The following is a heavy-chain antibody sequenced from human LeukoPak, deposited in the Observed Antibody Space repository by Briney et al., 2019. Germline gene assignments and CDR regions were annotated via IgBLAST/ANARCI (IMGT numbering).Heavy chain of an antibody. J-gene: IGHJ4*02. CDR1: GFTFSSYA. V-gene: IGHV3-23*01. CDR2: ISGSGGST. CDR3: AKTPQGNYYDSSGYYWSFFDY. Sequence: PGGSLRLSCAASGFTFSSYAMSWVRQAPGKGLEWVSAISGSGGSTYYADSVKGRFTISRDNSKNTLYLQMNSLRAEDTAVYYCAKTPQGNYYDSSGYYWSFFDYWGQGTLVTVSS. D-gene: IGHD3-22*01.